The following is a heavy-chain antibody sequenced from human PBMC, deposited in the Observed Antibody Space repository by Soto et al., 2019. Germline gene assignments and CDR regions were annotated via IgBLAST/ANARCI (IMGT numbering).Heavy chain of an antibody. CDR2: IYPGDSDT. V-gene: IGHV5-51*01. J-gene: IGHJ6*02. CDR1: GYSFTSYW. D-gene: IGHD6-19*01. CDR3: ARSGRGAYSSGWYSLSGYYNYGIDV. Sequence: LGESLKISCKASGYSFTSYWIGWVRQMPGKGLEWMGIIYPGDSDTKYSPSLQGQVTISADTSISTAYLQWTSLKASDTAMYYCARSGRGAYSSGWYSLSGYYNYGIDVWGQRTKVTVSS.